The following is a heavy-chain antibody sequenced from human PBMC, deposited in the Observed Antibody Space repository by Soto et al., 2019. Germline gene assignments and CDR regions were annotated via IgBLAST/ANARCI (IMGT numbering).Heavy chain of an antibody. V-gene: IGHV4-59*01. CDR1: GGSISSYY. Sequence: QVQLQESGPGLLKPSETLSLTCTVSGGSISSYYWSWIRQPPGKGLEWIGYIYYSGSTNYNPSLKSRVTISVDTSKNQFSLKLSSVTAADTAVYYCARGGLAARPDWYFDLWGRGTLVTVSS. D-gene: IGHD6-6*01. CDR2: IYYSGST. J-gene: IGHJ2*01. CDR3: ARGGLAARPDWYFDL.